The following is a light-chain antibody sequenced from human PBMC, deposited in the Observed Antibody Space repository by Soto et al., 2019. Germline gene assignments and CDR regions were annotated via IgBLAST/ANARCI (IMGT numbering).Light chain of an antibody. Sequence: TQLTQPPSSVAASVGDSVTITCESSRGISSYLAWYQQKPGKAPKLLVYSASTLQSGVPSRFSGSGSGPDFTLTISSLEPEDFAVYYCQQRSDGPRITFGQGTRLEI. CDR2: SAS. CDR1: RGISSY. J-gene: IGKJ5*01. V-gene: IGKV1-9*01. CDR3: QQRSDGPRIT.